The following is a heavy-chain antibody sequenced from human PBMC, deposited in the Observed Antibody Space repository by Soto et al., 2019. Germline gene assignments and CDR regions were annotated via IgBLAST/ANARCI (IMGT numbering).Heavy chain of an antibody. CDR1: GFTFDDHV. J-gene: IGHJ6*02. CDR2: ISWNSYSI. V-gene: IGHV3-9*01. D-gene: IGHD3-3*01. Sequence: LRLSCVASGFTFDDHVMHWVRQVPGKGLEWVGHISWNSYSIGYGGSVRGRFTISRDNAKNTLYLQMNSLRREDTALYYCARSWSGSTSGRVDVWGQGTTVTVSS. CDR3: ARSWSGSTSGRVDV.